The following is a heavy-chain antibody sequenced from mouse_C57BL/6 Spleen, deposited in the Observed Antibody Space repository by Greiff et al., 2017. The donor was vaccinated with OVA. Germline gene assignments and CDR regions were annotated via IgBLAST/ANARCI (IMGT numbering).Heavy chain of an antibody. CDR2: IDPNSGGT. CDR1: GYTFTSYW. CDR3: ARSLRDYYGSSYYFDY. V-gene: IGHV1-72*01. D-gene: IGHD1-1*01. J-gene: IGHJ2*01. Sequence: QVQLQQPGAELVQPGASVKLSCKASGYTFTSYWMHWVKQRPGRGLEWIGRIDPNSGGTKYNEKFKSKATLTVDKPSSTAYMQLSSLTSEDSAVYYCARSLRDYYGSSYYFDYWGQGTTLTVSS.